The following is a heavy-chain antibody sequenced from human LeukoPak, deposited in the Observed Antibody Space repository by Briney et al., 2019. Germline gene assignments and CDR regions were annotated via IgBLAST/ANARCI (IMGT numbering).Heavy chain of an antibody. CDR3: ARAWSPAATGDAFDI. CDR2: IIPIFGTA. D-gene: IGHD2-2*01. CDR1: GGTFSSYA. J-gene: IGHJ3*02. V-gene: IGHV1-69*05. Sequence: SVKVSCKASGGTFSSYAISWVRQAPGQGLEWMGGIIPIFGTANYAQKFQGRVTITTDESTSTAYMELSSLRSEDTAVYYCARAWSPAATGDAFDIWGQGTMVTVSS.